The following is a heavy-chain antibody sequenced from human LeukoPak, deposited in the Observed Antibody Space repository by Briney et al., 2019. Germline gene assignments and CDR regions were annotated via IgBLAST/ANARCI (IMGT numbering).Heavy chain of an antibody. CDR1: GYSFTSYW. V-gene: IGHV5-51*01. Sequence: GESLKISCKGSGYSFTSYWIGWVRQMPGKGLEWMVIIYPGDSDTRYSPSFQGQVTISADKSISTAYLQWSSLKASDTAMYYCARLVVVAATRTYYFDYWGQGTLVTVSS. J-gene: IGHJ4*02. D-gene: IGHD2-15*01. CDR3: ARLVVVAATRTYYFDY. CDR2: IYPGDSDT.